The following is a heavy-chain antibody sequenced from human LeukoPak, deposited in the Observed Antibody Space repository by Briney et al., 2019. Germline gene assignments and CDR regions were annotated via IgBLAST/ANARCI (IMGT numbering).Heavy chain of an antibody. D-gene: IGHD2-21*01. CDR2: LNPNNDYT. J-gene: IGHJ4*02. CDR1: GYTFTGYY. CDR3: AVAPGDY. V-gene: IGHV1-2*02. Sequence: ASVKVSCTTSGYTFTGYYIHWVRQAPGQGLGWMGWLNPNNDYTYYAPKFQGRVTLTRDTSISTVYMELNRLTSDDTALYYCAVAPGDYWGQGTLVSVSA.